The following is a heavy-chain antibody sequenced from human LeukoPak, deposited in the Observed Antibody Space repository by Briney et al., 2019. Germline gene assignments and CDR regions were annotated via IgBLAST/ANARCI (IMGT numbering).Heavy chain of an antibody. CDR3: ARKWGSLDY. J-gene: IGHJ4*02. CDR1: GFTFRSYG. CDR2: ISFDGNNI. Sequence: PGRSLRLSCAASGFTFRSYGMHWVRQAPGKGLEWVAVISFDGNNIYYADSVKGRFTISRDNSKNMLYLQMNSLRAEDTAVYYCARKWGSLDYWGQGTLVTVSS. D-gene: IGHD1-26*01. V-gene: IGHV3-30*03.